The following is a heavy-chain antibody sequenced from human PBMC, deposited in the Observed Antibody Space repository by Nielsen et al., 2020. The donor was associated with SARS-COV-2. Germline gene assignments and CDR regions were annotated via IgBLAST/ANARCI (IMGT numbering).Heavy chain of an antibody. D-gene: IGHD6-19*01. V-gene: IGHV4-4*02. CDR2: IYHSGST. Sequence: WIRQPPGKGLEWIGEIYHSGSTNYNPSLKSRVTISVDKSKNQFSLKLSSVTAADTAVYYCARQLAGIFRLLDGHDAFDIWGQGTMVTVSS. CDR3: ARQLAGIFRLLDGHDAFDI. J-gene: IGHJ3*02.